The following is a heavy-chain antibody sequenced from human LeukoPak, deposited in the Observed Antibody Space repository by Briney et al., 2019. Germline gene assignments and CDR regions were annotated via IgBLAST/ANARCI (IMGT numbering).Heavy chain of an antibody. Sequence: SVKVSCKAPGGTFTNYAINWVRQAPGQGLEWMGRIIPILDVTNYAQKFQGRVTITADQSTSTAYMELSSLRSEDTAVYYCARGGGVDILTGFQYWGQGTLVTVSS. D-gene: IGHD3-9*01. CDR3: ARGGGVDILTGFQY. CDR2: IIPILDVT. CDR1: GGTFTNYA. J-gene: IGHJ4*02. V-gene: IGHV1-69*04.